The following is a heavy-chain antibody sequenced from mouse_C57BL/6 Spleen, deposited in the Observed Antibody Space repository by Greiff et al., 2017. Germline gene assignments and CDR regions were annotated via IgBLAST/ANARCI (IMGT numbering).Heavy chain of an antibody. CDR1: GYTFTSYW. V-gene: IGHV1-55*01. CDR3: AGPYYYGSSPYYFDY. CDR2: IYPGSGST. J-gene: IGHJ2*01. D-gene: IGHD1-1*01. Sequence: VQLQQPGAELVKPGASVKMSCKASGYTFTSYWITWVKQRPGQGLEWIGDIYPGSGSTNYNEKFKSKATLTVDTSSSTAYMQLSSLTSEDSAVYYWAGPYYYGSSPYYFDYWGQGTTLTVSS.